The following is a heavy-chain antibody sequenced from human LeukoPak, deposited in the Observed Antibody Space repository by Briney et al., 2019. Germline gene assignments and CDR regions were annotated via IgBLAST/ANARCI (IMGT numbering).Heavy chain of an antibody. J-gene: IGHJ5*02. CDR3: AREKYGSGSYWFDP. Sequence: VASVKVSCKASGGTFSSYAISWVRQAPGQGLEWMGGIIPIFGTANYAQKFQGRVTITRDTSASTAYMELSSLRSEDTAVYYCAREKYGSGSYWFDPWGQGTLVTVSS. CDR2: IIPIFGTA. D-gene: IGHD3-10*01. CDR1: GGTFSSYA. V-gene: IGHV1-69*05.